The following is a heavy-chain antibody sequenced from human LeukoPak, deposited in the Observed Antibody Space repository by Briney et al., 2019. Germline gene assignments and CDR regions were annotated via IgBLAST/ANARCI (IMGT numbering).Heavy chain of an antibody. CDR3: ARDDLVLMVYAPPQGY. V-gene: IGHV4-4*07. Sequence: SETLSLTCTVSGGSISSYYWSWIRQPAGKGLEWIGRIYTSGSTNCNPSLKSRVTMSVDTSKNQFSLKLSSVTAADTAVYYCARDDLVLMVYAPPQGYWGQGTLVTVSS. J-gene: IGHJ4*02. CDR1: GGSISSYY. D-gene: IGHD2-8*01. CDR2: IYTSGST.